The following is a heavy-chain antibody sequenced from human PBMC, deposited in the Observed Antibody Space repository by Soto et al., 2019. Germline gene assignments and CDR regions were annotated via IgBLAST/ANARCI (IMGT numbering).Heavy chain of an antibody. D-gene: IGHD1-20*01. Sequence: GGSLRLSCAASGFTFSSYAMSWVRQAPGKGLEWVSAISGSGGSTYYANSGKGRFTISRDNSKNTLYLQMNSLRAEDTAVYYCATGYKTTVTHQDNWNDMGRYYGMDVWGQGTTVTVSS. J-gene: IGHJ6*02. CDR3: ATGYKTTVTHQDNWNDMGRYYGMDV. V-gene: IGHV3-23*01. CDR1: GFTFSSYA. CDR2: ISGSGGST.